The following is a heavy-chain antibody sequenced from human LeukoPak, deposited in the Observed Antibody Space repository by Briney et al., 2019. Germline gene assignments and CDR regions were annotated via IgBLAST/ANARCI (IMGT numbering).Heavy chain of an antibody. D-gene: IGHD4-23*01. CDR1: GFTFSSYS. J-gene: IGHJ3*02. CDR2: ISSSSSTI. V-gene: IGHV3-48*04. CDR3: ARAGGNDAFDI. Sequence: GGSLRLSCAASGFTFSSYSMNWVRQAPGKGLEWVSYISSSSSTIYYADSVKGRFTISRDNAKNSLYLQMNSLRAEDTAVYYCARAGGNDAFDIWGQGTMVTVSS.